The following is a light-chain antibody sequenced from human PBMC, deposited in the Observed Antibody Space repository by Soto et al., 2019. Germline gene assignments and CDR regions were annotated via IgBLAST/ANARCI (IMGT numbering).Light chain of an antibody. CDR2: LNSDGSH. Sequence: QLVLTQSPSASASLGASVKLTCTLSSGHSSYAIAWHQQQPEKGPRYLMKLNSDGSHSKGDGIPDRFSGSSSGAARYLTISRLQSDDEADYYCQTWGTGILVFGGGTKVTVL. V-gene: IGLV4-69*01. CDR3: QTWGTGILV. CDR1: SGHSSYA. J-gene: IGLJ2*01.